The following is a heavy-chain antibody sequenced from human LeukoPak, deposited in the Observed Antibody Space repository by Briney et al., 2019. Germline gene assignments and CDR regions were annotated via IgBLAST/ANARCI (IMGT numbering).Heavy chain of an antibody. CDR3: ARDGRAAMVQFQH. CDR1: GYTFTDFY. D-gene: IGHD5-18*01. Sequence: ASVKVSCKASGYTFTDFYMHWVRQAPGQGLEWMGWINPNSGGTNYAQKFQGRVTMTRDTSISTAYIELSRLRSDDTAVYYCARDGRAAMVQFQHWGQGTLVTVSS. J-gene: IGHJ1*01. V-gene: IGHV1-2*02. CDR2: INPNSGGT.